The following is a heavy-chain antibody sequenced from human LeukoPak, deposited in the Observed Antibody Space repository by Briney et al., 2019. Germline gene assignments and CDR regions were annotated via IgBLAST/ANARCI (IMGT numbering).Heavy chain of an antibody. J-gene: IGHJ4*02. Sequence: GASVKVSCKASGYTFTSYGISWVRQAPGQGLEWMGWISAYNGNTNYAQKLQGRVTMTTDTSTSTAYMELRSLRSDDTAVYYCARWTGITIFGVHGDYFDYWGQGTLVTVSS. CDR2: ISAYNGNT. CDR1: GYTFTSYG. V-gene: IGHV1-18*01. D-gene: IGHD3-3*01. CDR3: ARWTGITIFGVHGDYFDY.